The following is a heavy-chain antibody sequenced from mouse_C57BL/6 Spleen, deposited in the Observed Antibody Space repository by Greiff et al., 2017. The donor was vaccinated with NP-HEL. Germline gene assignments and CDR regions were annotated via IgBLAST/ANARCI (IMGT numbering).Heavy chain of an antibody. D-gene: IGHD2-3*01. CDR3: AGTIYDGYYDAMDY. CDR2: IHPNSGST. V-gene: IGHV1-64*01. J-gene: IGHJ4*01. Sequence: VQLQQPGAELVKPGASVKLSCKASGYTFTSYWMHWVKQRPGQGLEWIGMIHPNSGSTNYNEKFKSKATLTVDKSSSTAYMQLSSLTSEDSAVYYCAGTIYDGYYDAMDYWGQGTSVTVSS. CDR1: GYTFTSYW.